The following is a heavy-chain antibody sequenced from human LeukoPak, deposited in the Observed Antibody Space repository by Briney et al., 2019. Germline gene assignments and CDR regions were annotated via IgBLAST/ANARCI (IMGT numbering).Heavy chain of an antibody. CDR1: GFTFSSYA. CDR3: AKDWGDGYNYWGFDY. CDR2: ISGSGGST. D-gene: IGHD5-24*01. Sequence: GALRLSCAASGFTFSSYAMSWVRQAPGKGLEWVSAISGSGGSTYYADSVKGRFTISRDNSKNTLYLQMNSLRAEDTAVYYCAKDWGDGYNYWGFDYWGQGTLVTVSS. V-gene: IGHV3-23*01. J-gene: IGHJ4*02.